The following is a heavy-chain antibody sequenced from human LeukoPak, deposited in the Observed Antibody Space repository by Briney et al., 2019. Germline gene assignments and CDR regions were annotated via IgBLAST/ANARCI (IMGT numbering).Heavy chain of an antibody. D-gene: IGHD3-22*01. J-gene: IGHJ5*02. CDR3: ARGRYYYDSSGYPYNWFDP. CDR1: GGSIRNYY. CDR2: MYYSGSSA. V-gene: IGHV4-59*01. Sequence: SETLSLTCTVSGGSIRNYYWSWIRQPPGRGLEWIGCMYYSGSSANYNPSLKSRVTLSVDTSKNQFSLNLSSVTAADTAMYSCARGRYYYDSSGYPYNWFDPWGQGTLVTVSS.